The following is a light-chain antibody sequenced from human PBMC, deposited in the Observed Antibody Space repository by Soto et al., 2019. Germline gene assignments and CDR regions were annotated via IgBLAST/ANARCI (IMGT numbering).Light chain of an antibody. J-gene: IGKJ4*01. CDR1: QIVSGNF. V-gene: IGKV3-20*01. CDR2: GAS. Sequence: VLTQSPGTLSLSPGERATLSCRASQIVSGNFLAWYQQIPGQTPRLLIYGASSRATGIPERISGSGSGTDFTLTINRLEPEDFAVYYCQQYGDSPLTFGGGNKLEMK. CDR3: QQYGDSPLT.